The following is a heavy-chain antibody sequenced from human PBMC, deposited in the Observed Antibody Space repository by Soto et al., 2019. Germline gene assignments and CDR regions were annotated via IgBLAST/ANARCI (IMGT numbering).Heavy chain of an antibody. Sequence: GGSLRLSCAASGFTFSNYGMHWVRQAPGKGLEWVAVVWHDGKTKYYADSVEGRFTISRDNSRNTLFLQMNSLRAEDTAVYHCARDRGSDDPIDYWGQGTLVTVSS. CDR1: GFTFSNYG. CDR2: VWHDGKTK. V-gene: IGHV3-33*01. J-gene: IGHJ4*02. D-gene: IGHD3-10*01. CDR3: ARDRGSDDPIDY.